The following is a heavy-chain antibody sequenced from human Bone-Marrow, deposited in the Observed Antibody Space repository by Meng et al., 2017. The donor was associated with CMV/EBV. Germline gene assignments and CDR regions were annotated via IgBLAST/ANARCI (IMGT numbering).Heavy chain of an antibody. J-gene: IGHJ6*02. D-gene: IGHD3-22*01. Sequence: GESLKISCAASGFTFSSYGMHWVRQAPGKGLEWVAFIRYDGSNKYYADSVKGRFTISRDNSKNTLYLQMNSLRAEDTAVYYCAKEGSSGFSYYYGMDVWGQGPTVTVSS. CDR3: AKEGSSGFSYYYGMDV. CDR2: IRYDGSNK. V-gene: IGHV3-30*02. CDR1: GFTFSSYG.